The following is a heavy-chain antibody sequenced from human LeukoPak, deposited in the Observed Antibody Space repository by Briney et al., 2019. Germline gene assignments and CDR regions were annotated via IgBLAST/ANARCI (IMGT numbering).Heavy chain of an antibody. D-gene: IGHD6-19*01. Sequence: KPSETLSLTCTVSGGSISRSGYFWGWIRQPPGQGLEWIGSIYYSGNTYYNPSLKSRVTISVDTSKNQFSLKLSSVTAADTAVYYCARERVPHLSLGQQWLVLPYGMDVWGKGTTVTVSS. J-gene: IGHJ6*04. CDR3: ARERVPHLSLGQQWLVLPYGMDV. V-gene: IGHV4-39*02. CDR1: GGSISRSGYF. CDR2: IYYSGNT.